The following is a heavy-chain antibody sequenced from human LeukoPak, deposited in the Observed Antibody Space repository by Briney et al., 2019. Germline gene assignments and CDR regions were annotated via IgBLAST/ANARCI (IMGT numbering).Heavy chain of an antibody. J-gene: IGHJ6*02. D-gene: IGHD4-17*01. Sequence: GGSLRLSCAASGFTVSSNYMSWVRQAPGKGLEWVSVIYSGGSTYYADSVKGIFTISRDNSKNTLYLQMNSLRAEDTAVYYCASWPYGDYYYGMDVWGQGTTVTVSS. CDR1: GFTVSSNY. CDR3: ASWPYGDYYYGMDV. CDR2: IYSGGST. V-gene: IGHV3-66*01.